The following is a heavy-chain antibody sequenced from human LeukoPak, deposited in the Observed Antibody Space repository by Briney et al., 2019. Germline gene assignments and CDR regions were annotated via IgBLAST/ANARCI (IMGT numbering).Heavy chain of an antibody. V-gene: IGHV1-18*01. CDR3: ARGPGPDCSGGSCYGFAFDY. J-gene: IGHJ4*02. Sequence: ASVKVSCKASGYTFTSYGISWVRQAPGQGLEWMGWISAYNGNTNYAQKLQGRVTMTTDTSTSTAYMELGSLRSEDTAVYYCARGPGPDCSGGSCYGFAFDYWGQGTLVTVSS. CDR1: GYTFTSYG. D-gene: IGHD2-15*01. CDR2: ISAYNGNT.